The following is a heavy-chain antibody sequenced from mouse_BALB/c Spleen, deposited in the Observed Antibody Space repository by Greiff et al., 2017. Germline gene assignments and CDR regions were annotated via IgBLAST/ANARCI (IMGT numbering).Heavy chain of an antibody. J-gene: IGHJ2*01. Sequence: EVKLVESGGGLVQPGGSRKLSCAASGFTFSDYGMAWVRQAPGKGPEWVAFISNLAYSIYYADTVTGRFTISRENAKNTLYLEMSSLRSEDTAMYYCARVPLIYDGYYIDYWGQGTTLTVSS. D-gene: IGHD2-3*01. CDR1: GFTFSDYG. V-gene: IGHV5-15*02. CDR3: ARVPLIYDGYYIDY. CDR2: ISNLAYSI.